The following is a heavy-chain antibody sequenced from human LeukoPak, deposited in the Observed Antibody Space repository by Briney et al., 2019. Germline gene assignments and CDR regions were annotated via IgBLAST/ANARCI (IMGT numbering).Heavy chain of an antibody. V-gene: IGHV4-61*02. J-gene: IGHJ4*02. CDR3: ARGVGRYYYGSGSYWVY. CDR2: IYSSGST. D-gene: IGHD3-10*01. Sequence: SETLSLTCTVSGGPISSGNYYWSWIRQPAGKGLEWIGRIYSSGSTNYNPSLKSRVTISEDTSKNQFSLKLSSVTAADTAVYYCARGVGRYYYGSGSYWVYWGQGTLVTVSS. CDR1: GGPISSGNYY.